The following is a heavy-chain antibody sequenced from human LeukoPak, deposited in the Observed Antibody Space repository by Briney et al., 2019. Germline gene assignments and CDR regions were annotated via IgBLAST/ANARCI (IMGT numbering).Heavy chain of an antibody. CDR2: INPNSGNT. V-gene: IGHV1-8*01. CDR1: GYTFTSYD. CDR3: ARGPPIRGYRYGYDTGYYYSYSMDV. Sequence: GASVKVSCKASGYTFTSYDMNWVRQAPGQGLEWMGWINPNSGNTGHAQKFQGRVTMTRDTSISTAYMELSSLRSEDTAVYYCARGPPIRGYRYGYDTGYYYSYSMDVWGKGTTVTISS. D-gene: IGHD5-18*01. J-gene: IGHJ6*03.